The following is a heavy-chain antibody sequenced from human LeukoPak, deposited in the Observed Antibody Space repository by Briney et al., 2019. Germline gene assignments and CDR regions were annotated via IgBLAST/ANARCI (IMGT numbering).Heavy chain of an antibody. CDR3: AKSGGYGLIDY. J-gene: IGHJ4*02. CDR1: GASISGSGYY. Sequence: PSETLSLTCTVPGASISGSGYYWGWIRPPPGKGLEWIGSIYSSGSTYYNASLQSRVTISIETSKNQISLRLNSVTAADTAMYYCAKSGGYGLIDYWGQGTLVTVSS. D-gene: IGHD1-26*01. CDR2: IYSSGST. V-gene: IGHV4-39*01.